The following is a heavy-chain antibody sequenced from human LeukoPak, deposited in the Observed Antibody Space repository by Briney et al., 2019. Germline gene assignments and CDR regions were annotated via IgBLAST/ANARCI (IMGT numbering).Heavy chain of an antibody. CDR2: IYSGGST. CDR3: ARASRYCSGGSCYFRDY. CDR1: GFTFSSYA. Sequence: GGSLRLSCAASGFTFSSYAMHWVRQAPGKGLEWVSVIYSGGSTYYADSVKGRFTISRDNSKNTLYLQMNSLRAEDTAVYYCARASRYCSGGSCYFRDYWGQGTLVTVSS. J-gene: IGHJ4*02. V-gene: IGHV3-53*01. D-gene: IGHD2-15*01.